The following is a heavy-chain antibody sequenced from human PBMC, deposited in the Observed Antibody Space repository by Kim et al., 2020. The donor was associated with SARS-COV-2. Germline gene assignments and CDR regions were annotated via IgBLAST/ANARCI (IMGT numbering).Heavy chain of an antibody. D-gene: IGHD6-13*01. Sequence: SETLSLTCTVSGGSISSSSYYWGWIRQPPGKGLEWIGSIYYSGSTYYNPSLKSRVTISVDTSKNQFSLKLSSVTAADTAVYYCARLRRAAAGPPLFDYWG. CDR1: GGSISSSSYY. CDR3: ARLRRAAAGPPLFDY. V-gene: IGHV4-39*01. J-gene: IGHJ4*01. CDR2: IYYSGST.